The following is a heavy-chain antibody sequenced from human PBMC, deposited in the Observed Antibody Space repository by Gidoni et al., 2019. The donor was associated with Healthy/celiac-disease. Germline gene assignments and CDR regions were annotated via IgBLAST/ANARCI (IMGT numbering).Heavy chain of an antibody. CDR2: IIPIFGTA. CDR3: ARDRRTTVVTPADAFDI. V-gene: IGHV1-69*01. D-gene: IGHD4-17*01. Sequence: QVQLVQSGAEVKKPGSSVKVSCKASGGTFSSYAISWVRQAPGQGLEWMGGIIPIFGTANYAQKFQGRVTITADESTSTAYMELSSLRSEDTAVYYCARDRRTTVVTPADAFDIWGQGTMVTVSS. CDR1: GGTFSSYA. J-gene: IGHJ3*02.